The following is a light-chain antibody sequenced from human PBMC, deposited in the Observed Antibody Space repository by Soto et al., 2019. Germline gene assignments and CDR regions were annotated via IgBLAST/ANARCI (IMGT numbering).Light chain of an antibody. CDR1: SSDVAAYNY. J-gene: IGLJ1*01. CDR2: DVS. CDR3: SSYTSGGNYV. V-gene: IGLV2-14*03. Sequence: QSVLTQPASVSGSPGQSITISCTGTSSDVAAYNYVSWYQQHPGKAPKLMVYDVSNRPSGVSNRFSGYKSGNTASLTISGLQAEDEDDYYCSSYTSGGNYVFGTGTKLTVL.